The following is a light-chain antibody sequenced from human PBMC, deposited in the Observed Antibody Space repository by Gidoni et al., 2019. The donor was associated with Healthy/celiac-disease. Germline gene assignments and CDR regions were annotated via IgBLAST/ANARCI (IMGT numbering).Light chain of an antibody. V-gene: IGLV1-47*01. CDR1: SSNIGSNY. J-gene: IGLJ3*02. CDR3: AAWDDSLSGWV. Sequence: QSVLTQPPSASVTPGQRVTISCSGSSSNIGSNYVYWYQQLPGTAPKLLIYRNNQRPSGVPGRFSGSKSGTSASLAIGGLRSEDEADYYCAAWDDSLSGWVFGGGTKLTVL. CDR2: RNN.